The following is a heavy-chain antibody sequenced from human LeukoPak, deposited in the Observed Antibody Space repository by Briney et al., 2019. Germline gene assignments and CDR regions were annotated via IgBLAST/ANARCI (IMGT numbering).Heavy chain of an antibody. CDR2: IYPGDSDT. J-gene: IGHJ4*02. V-gene: IGHV5-51*01. CDR1: GCSFTSYW. CDR3: ASRKKGELLIDY. Sequence: GESLKISCRGSGCSFTSYWVGREGQMPGKGLEWMGIIYPGDSDTRYSPSFQGQVTISADKSISTAYLQWSSLTASETAMYYCASRKKGELLIDYWGQGTLVTVSS. D-gene: IGHD3-10*01.